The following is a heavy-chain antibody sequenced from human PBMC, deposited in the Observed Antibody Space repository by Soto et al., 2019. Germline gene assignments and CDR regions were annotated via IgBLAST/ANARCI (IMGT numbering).Heavy chain of an antibody. D-gene: IGHD2-21*02. V-gene: IGHV1-3*01. CDR1: GYTFTSYG. Sequence: ASVKVSCKASGYTFTSYGISWVRQAPGQRLEWMGWINAGNGNTKYSQKFQGRVTITRDTSASTAYMELSSLRSEDTAVYYCARSIVVVTALDYWGQGTLVTISS. J-gene: IGHJ4*02. CDR2: INAGNGNT. CDR3: ARSIVVVTALDY.